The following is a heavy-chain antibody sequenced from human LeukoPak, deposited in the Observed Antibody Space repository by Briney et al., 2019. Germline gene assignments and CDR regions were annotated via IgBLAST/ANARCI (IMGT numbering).Heavy chain of an antibody. CDR3: ARDQDWSGYIFDY. V-gene: IGHV3-7*01. CDR2: IKQDGSEK. Sequence: GGSLRLSCTASGFTFSSYWMSWVRQAPGKGLEWVANIKQDGSEKYYVDSVKGRFTISRDNAKNSLYLQMNSLRAEDTAVYYCARDQDWSGYIFDYWGQGTLVTVSS. CDR1: GFTFSSYW. D-gene: IGHD3-3*01. J-gene: IGHJ4*02.